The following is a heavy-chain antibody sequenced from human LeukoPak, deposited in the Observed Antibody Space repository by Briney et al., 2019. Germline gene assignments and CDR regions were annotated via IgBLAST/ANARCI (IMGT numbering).Heavy chain of an antibody. J-gene: IGHJ6*02. CDR1: GGSISSYY. CDR3: ARAAGYYYGMDV. V-gene: IGHV4-59*01. Sequence: SETLSLTCTVSGGSISSYYWSWIRQPPGKGLEWIGYIYYSGSTNYNPSLKSRVTISVDTSKNQFSLKLSSVTAADTAVYYCARAAGYYYGMDVWGQGTTVTVSS. CDR2: IYYSGST.